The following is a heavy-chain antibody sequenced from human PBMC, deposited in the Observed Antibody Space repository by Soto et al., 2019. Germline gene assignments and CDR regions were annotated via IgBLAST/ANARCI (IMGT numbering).Heavy chain of an antibody. CDR3: ATFPLGFCSGGSCYWKRHNGYAFDI. CDR2: ISSSSSTI. J-gene: IGHJ3*02. V-gene: IGHV3-48*01. D-gene: IGHD2-15*01. CDR1: GFTFSSYS. Sequence: PGGSLRLSCAASGFTFSSYSMNWVRQAPGKGLEWVSYISSSSSTIYYADSVKGRFTISRDNAKNSLYLQMNSLRAEDTAVYYCATFPLGFCSGGSCYWKRHNGYAFDIWGQGTMVTVSS.